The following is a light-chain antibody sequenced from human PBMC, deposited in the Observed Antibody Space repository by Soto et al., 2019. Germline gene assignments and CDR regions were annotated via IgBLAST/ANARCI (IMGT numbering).Light chain of an antibody. CDR3: SSYTTSSTYV. CDR2: DVN. V-gene: IGLV2-14*03. CDR1: SSDIGNNNS. Sequence: QSVLTLPASVSGSPGQSITISCTGTSSDIGNNNSLSWYQQHPGKAPKLSLYDVNSRPSGISNRFSGSKSATAASLTISGVQAEDEADYYCSSYTTSSTYVFGTGTKLTVL. J-gene: IGLJ1*01.